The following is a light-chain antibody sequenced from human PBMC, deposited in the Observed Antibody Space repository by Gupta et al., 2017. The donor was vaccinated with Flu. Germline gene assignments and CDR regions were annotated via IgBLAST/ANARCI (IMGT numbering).Light chain of an antibody. CDR2: GVD. CDR1: SSDIGSYNY. Sequence: SVTISCTGTSSDIGSYNYVSWYQQHPGKAPILMIYGVDGRPARVPDRFSGSKSGNTASLTISGLQAEEEADYYCCSYAGRGTFVFGTGTKVTVL. V-gene: IGLV2-11*03. CDR3: CSYAGRGTFV. J-gene: IGLJ1*01.